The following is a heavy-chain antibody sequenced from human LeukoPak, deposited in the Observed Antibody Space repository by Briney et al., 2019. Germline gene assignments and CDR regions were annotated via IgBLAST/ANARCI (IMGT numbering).Heavy chain of an antibody. Sequence: GGSLRLSCAASGFTFSSYSMNWVRQAPGKGLEWVSYISSSSSTIYYADSVKGRFTISRDNAKNSLYLQMNSLRDEDTAMYYCAVLLSYPGAFDIWGQGTMVTVSS. CDR3: AVLLSYPGAFDI. CDR2: ISSSSSTI. V-gene: IGHV3-48*02. CDR1: GFTFSSYS. D-gene: IGHD3-10*01. J-gene: IGHJ3*02.